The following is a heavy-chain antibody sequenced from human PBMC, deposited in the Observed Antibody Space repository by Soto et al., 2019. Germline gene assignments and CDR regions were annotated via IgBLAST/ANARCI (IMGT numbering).Heavy chain of an antibody. D-gene: IGHD2-2*01. Sequence: GGSLRLSCAASGFTFSSYAMSWVRQAPGKGLEWVSAISGSGGSTYYADSVKGRFTISRDNSKNTLYLQMNSLRAEDTAVYYCAKRPMWSDIVVVPAAMYYMDVWGKGTTVTVSS. CDR1: GFTFSSYA. CDR3: AKRPMWSDIVVVPAAMYYMDV. V-gene: IGHV3-23*01. J-gene: IGHJ6*03. CDR2: ISGSGGST.